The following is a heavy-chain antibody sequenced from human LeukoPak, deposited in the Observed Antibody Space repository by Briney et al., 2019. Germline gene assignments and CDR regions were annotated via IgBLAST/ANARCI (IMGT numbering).Heavy chain of an antibody. V-gene: IGHV3-30*18. D-gene: IGHD3-10*01. CDR1: GFTFSSYG. CDR3: ANMAN. J-gene: IGHJ4*02. CDR2: ISYDGSNK. Sequence: GRSLRLSCAAPGFTFSSYGLHWVRQAPGKGLEWVAVISYDGSNKYYADSVKGRFTISRDNSKNTLYLQMNSLRAEDTAVYYCANMANWGQGTLVTVSS.